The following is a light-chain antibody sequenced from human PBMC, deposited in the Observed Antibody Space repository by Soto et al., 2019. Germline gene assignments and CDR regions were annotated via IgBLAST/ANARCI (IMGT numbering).Light chain of an antibody. CDR2: KAS. Sequence: DIQMTQSPSTLSASVGDRVTITCRASQSISSWLAWYQQKPGKAPNLLIYKASSLESGVPSRFSGSGSGTDFTLTISSLQPYDFATYYCQQSFTFGPGTKVDIK. J-gene: IGKJ3*01. CDR3: QQSFT. V-gene: IGKV1-5*03. CDR1: QSISSW.